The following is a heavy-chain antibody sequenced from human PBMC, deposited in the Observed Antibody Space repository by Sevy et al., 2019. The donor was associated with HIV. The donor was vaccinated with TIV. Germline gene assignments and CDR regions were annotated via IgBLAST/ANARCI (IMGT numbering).Heavy chain of an antibody. CDR1: GFTFSSYA. D-gene: IGHD2-15*01. Sequence: GGSLRLSCADSGFTFSSYAMHWVRQAPGKGLEWVAVMSYDGTNEYYADSVKGRFTISRDNSKNTLFLQMNSLSAGDTAVYYCARDLSILPGYFDYWGQGTLVTVSS. CDR2: MSYDGTNE. J-gene: IGHJ4*02. CDR3: ARDLSILPGYFDY. V-gene: IGHV3-30*04.